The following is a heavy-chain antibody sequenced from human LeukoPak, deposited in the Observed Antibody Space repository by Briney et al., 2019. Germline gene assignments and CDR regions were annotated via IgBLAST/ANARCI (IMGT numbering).Heavy chain of an antibody. Sequence: ASETLSLTCTVSGYCISSDYYWGWIRQPPGKGLEWVGSIYHTGTTYYNPSLKSRITISVDTSKNQFSLKLSSVTATDTAVFFFQAGDGIRYLGFDAFDIWGQGTMVTVSS. CDR2: IYHTGTT. CDR3: QAGDGIRYLGFDAFDI. V-gene: IGHV4-38-2*02. CDR1: GYCISSDYY. D-gene: IGHD3-9*01. J-gene: IGHJ3*02.